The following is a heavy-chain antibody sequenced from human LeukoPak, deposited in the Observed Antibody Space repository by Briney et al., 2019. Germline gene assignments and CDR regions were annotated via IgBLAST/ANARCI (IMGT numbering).Heavy chain of an antibody. CDR2: INWNGGST. Sequence: PGGSLRLSCAASGFTFDDYGMSWVRQAPGKGLEWVSGINWNGGSTGYADSVKGRFTISRDNAKNSLYLQMNSLRAEDAALYYCARLGVGATRDAFDIWGQGKMVTVSS. CDR1: GFTFDDYG. J-gene: IGHJ3*02. D-gene: IGHD1-26*01. CDR3: ARLGVGATRDAFDI. V-gene: IGHV3-20*04.